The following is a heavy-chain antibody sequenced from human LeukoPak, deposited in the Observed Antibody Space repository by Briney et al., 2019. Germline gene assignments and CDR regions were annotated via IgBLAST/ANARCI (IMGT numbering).Heavy chain of an antibody. J-gene: IGHJ6*04. CDR1: GGTFSSYA. Sequence: SVKVSCKASGGTFSSYAISWVRQAPGQGLEWMGGITPIFGTANYAQKFQGRVTITADKSTSTAYMELSSLRSEDTAMYYCARARGSTYYYGSGPYYYYGMDVWGKGTTVTVSS. D-gene: IGHD3-10*01. CDR2: ITPIFGTA. V-gene: IGHV1-69*06. CDR3: ARARGSTYYYGSGPYYYYGMDV.